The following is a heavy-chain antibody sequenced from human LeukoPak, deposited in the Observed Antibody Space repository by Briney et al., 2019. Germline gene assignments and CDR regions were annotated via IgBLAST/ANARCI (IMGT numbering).Heavy chain of an antibody. CDR2: IYHSGST. CDR1: GGSFSSYY. D-gene: IGHD3-16*01. V-gene: IGHV4-59*01. J-gene: IGHJ2*01. CDR3: ARYWGVQLCPNWYFDL. Sequence: PSETLSLTCTVSGGSFSSYYWSWFRQTPGKGPEWIGYIYHSGSTNYNPSLKSRVTISVDTSKNQFSLKLNSVTAADTAVYYCARYWGVQLCPNWYFDLWGRGSLVTVSS.